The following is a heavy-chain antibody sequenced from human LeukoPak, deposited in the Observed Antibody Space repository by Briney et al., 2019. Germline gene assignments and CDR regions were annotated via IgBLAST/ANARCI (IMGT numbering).Heavy chain of an antibody. V-gene: IGHV3-74*01. CDR1: GFTFKTYW. CDR2: SNSDGSST. D-gene: IGHD4-23*01. J-gene: IGHJ3*02. Sequence: GGSLRLSCAASGFTFKTYWMHWVRQAPGKGLVWVSHSNSDGSSTSYADSVRGRFTISRNNAKNTLYLQMNSLRAEDTAVYYCARDLKGPVNDVFDMWGQGTMVTVSS. CDR3: ARDLKGPVNDVFDM.